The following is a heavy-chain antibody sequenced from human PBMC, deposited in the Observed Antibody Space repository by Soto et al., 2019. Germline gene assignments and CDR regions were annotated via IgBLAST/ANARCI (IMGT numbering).Heavy chain of an antibody. CDR2: ISAYNGNT. CDR1: GYTFTSYG. D-gene: IGHD6-19*01. V-gene: IGHV1-18*01. CDR3: ARDLIIAVAGTCWFDP. J-gene: IGHJ5*02. Sequence: ASVKVSCKASGYTFTSYGISWVRQAPGQGLEWMGWISAYNGNTNYAQKLQGRVTMTTDTSTSTAYMELRSLRSDDTAVYYCARDLIIAVAGTCWFDPWGQGTLVTVSS.